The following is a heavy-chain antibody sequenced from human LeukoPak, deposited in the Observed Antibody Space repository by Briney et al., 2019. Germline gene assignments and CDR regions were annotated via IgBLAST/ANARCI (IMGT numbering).Heavy chain of an antibody. J-gene: IGHJ4*02. V-gene: IGHV1-46*01. Sequence: ASVKVSCKASGYTFTNYYMHWVRQAPGQGLEWLGLITPSGGSTWYAQKLQGRVTMTTDTSTSTAYMELRSLRSDDTAVYYCARDVGYCSSTSCYGAMVRGDFWGQGTLVTVSS. CDR3: ARDVGYCSSTSCYGAMVRGDF. CDR1: GYTFTNYY. D-gene: IGHD2-2*01. CDR2: ITPSGGST.